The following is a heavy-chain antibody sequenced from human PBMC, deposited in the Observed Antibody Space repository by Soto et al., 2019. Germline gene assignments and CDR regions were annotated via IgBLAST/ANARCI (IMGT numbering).Heavy chain of an antibody. J-gene: IGHJ4*02. CDR2: IWYDGSNK. V-gene: IGHV3-33*01. CDR1: GFTFSSYG. Sequence: GGSLRLSCAASGFTFSSYGMHWVRQAPGKGLEWVAVIWYDGSNKYYADSVKGRFTISRDNSKNTLYLQMNSLRAEDTAVYYCARDRNDYYGSGSYSPVFDYWGQGTLVTVSS. D-gene: IGHD3-10*01. CDR3: ARDRNDYYGSGSYSPVFDY.